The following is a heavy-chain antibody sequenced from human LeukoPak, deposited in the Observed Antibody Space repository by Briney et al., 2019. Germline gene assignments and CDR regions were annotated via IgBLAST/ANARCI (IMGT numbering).Heavy chain of an antibody. CDR1: GGSFSGYY. V-gene: IGHV4-34*01. CDR3: ARGQGITIFGVVIKSSNWFDP. Sequence: SETLSLTRAVYGGSFSGYYWSWIRQPPGKGLEWIGESNHSGSTNYNPSLKSRVTISVDTSKNQFSLKLSSVTAADTAVYYCARGQGITIFGVVIKSSNWFDPWGQGTLVTVSS. CDR2: SNHSGST. D-gene: IGHD3-3*01. J-gene: IGHJ5*02.